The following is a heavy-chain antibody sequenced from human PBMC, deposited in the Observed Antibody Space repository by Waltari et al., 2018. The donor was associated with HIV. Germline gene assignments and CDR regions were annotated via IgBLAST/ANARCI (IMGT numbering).Heavy chain of an antibody. CDR3: ARDSGLYGTYSHGMDV. CDR2: IYYSGST. Sequence: QVQLQESGPGLVKPSQTLSLTCTVSGGPVSSDSHYWSWIRQHPGKGLEWIGYIYYSGSTYYNPSLKSRVIISIDTSQNQFSLELTSVTAADTAVYYCARDSGLYGTYSHGMDVWGQGTTVTVSS. J-gene: IGHJ6*02. V-gene: IGHV4-31*03. D-gene: IGHD4-17*01. CDR1: GGPVSSDSHY.